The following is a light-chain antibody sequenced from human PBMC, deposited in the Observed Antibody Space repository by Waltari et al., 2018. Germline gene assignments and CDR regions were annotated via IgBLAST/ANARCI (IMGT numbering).Light chain of an antibody. CDR1: QSIGDW. J-gene: IGKJ2*01. V-gene: IGKV1-5*03. CDR3: QQYNGYPYT. Sequence: DIQMTQSPSTLSASVGDRVTITCRASQSIGDWLAWYQQKPGKAPKLLIFKSSSLESGGPSRFSGSGSGTEFTLTISRLQPDDLATYYCQQYNGYPYTFGQGTKLEI. CDR2: KSS.